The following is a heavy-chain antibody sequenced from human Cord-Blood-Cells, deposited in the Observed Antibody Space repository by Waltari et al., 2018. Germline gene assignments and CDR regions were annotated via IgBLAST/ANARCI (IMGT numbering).Heavy chain of an antibody. CDR2: IYSSGST. Sequence: QVQLQESGPGLVKPSQTLYLTCTVSGGSLSSGGYYWSWIRPHPGKGLELIGYIYSSGSTYYNPSLKSRVTISVDTSKNQFSLKLSSVTAADTAVYYCARDSDDSSGYYYDYWGQGTLVTVSS. V-gene: IGHV4-31*03. CDR1: GGSLSSGGYY. J-gene: IGHJ4*02. CDR3: ARDSDDSSGYYYDY. D-gene: IGHD3-22*01.